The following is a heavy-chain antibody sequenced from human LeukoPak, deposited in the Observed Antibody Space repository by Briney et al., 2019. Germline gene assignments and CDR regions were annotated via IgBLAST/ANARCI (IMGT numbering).Heavy chain of an antibody. V-gene: IGHV4-39*07. J-gene: IGHJ4*02. CDR3: ARVFDS. Sequence: SETLSLTCTVSGGSVYASDYYWGWVRQPPGKGPEWIGDIFYTGKTNYNPSLKSRVSISIDTSKNQFSLKLTSVTAADTAVYYCARVFDSWGQGTLVTVSS. CDR1: GGSVYASDYY. CDR2: IFYTGKT.